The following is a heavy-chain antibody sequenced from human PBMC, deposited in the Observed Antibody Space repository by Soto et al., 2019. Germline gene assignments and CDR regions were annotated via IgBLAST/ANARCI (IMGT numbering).Heavy chain of an antibody. CDR3: ARDKAGYSSGWFSPLDY. D-gene: IGHD6-19*01. J-gene: IGHJ4*02. CDR2: ISAYNGNT. CDR1: GYTFTSYG. Sequence: QVPLVQSGAEVKKPGASVKVSCKASGYTFTSYGISWVRQAPGQGLEWMGWISAYNGNTNYAQKLQGRVTMTTDTSTSTVYMELRSVRSDDTAVYYCARDKAGYSSGWFSPLDYWGQGTLVTVSS. V-gene: IGHV1-18*01.